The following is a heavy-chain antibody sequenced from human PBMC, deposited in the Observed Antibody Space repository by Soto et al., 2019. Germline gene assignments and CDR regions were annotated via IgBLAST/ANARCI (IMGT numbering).Heavy chain of an antibody. D-gene: IGHD2-2*01. J-gene: IGHJ6*02. Sequence: QVQLVQSGAEVKKPGSSVKVSCKASGGTFSSYAISWVRQAPGQGLEWMGRIIPISGTANYAQKFQGRVPITADESTSTADMELSSLRSSDTAVYYCARSQGSSTSLEIYYYYYYGMDVWGQGTTVTVSS. CDR3: ARSQGSSTSLEIYYYYYYGMDV. CDR1: GGTFSSYA. CDR2: IIPISGTA. V-gene: IGHV1-69*18.